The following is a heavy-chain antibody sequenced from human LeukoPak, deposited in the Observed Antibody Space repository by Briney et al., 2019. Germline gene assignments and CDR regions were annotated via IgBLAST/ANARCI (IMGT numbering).Heavy chain of an antibody. CDR2: ISSSGSTI. Sequence: GGSLRLSCAASGFTFSDYYMSWIRQAPGKGLEWVSYISSSGSTIYYADSVKGRFTISRDNAKNSLYLQMNSLRAEDTAVYYCARAKDTVATTTFDYWGQGTLVTVSS. CDR1: GFTFSDYY. D-gene: IGHD5-12*01. CDR3: ARAKDTVATTTFDY. J-gene: IGHJ4*02. V-gene: IGHV3-11*01.